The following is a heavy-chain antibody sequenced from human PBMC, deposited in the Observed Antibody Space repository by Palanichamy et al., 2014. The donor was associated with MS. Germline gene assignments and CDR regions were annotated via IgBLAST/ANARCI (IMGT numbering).Heavy chain of an antibody. CDR3: ARGGGGVGDRIRWYFDY. Sequence: QVQLVQSGAEVKKPGSSVKVSCKASGGAFSSYAISWVRQAPGQGLEWMGGIIPIFGTANYAQKFQGRVTITADKSTSTAYMELSSLRSEDTAVYYCARGGGGVGDRIRWYFDYWGQGTLVTVSS. J-gene: IGHJ4*02. CDR1: GGAFSSYA. V-gene: IGHV1-69*06. CDR2: IIPIFGTA. D-gene: IGHD5-24*01.